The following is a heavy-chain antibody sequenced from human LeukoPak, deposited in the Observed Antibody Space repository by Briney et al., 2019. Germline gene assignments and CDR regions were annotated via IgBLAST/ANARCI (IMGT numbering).Heavy chain of an antibody. D-gene: IGHD4-23*01. Sequence: PGGSLRLSCAASGLTFSGHWMSWVRQAPGKGLEWVANINQDGSEKYYVDSVKGRFTISRDNAKNSLYLQMNSLRAEDTAVYYCARDYGGNSWYYFDYWGQGTLVTVSS. CDR3: ARDYGGNSWYYFDY. J-gene: IGHJ4*02. CDR1: GLTFSGHW. CDR2: INQDGSEK. V-gene: IGHV3-7*01.